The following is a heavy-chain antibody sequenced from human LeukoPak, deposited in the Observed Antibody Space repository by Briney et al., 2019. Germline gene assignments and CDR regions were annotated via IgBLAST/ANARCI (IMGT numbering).Heavy chain of an antibody. CDR2: INPNSGGT. V-gene: IGHV1-2*02. Sequence: ASVKVSCKASGYTFTAYYMHWVRQAPGQGLEWMGWINPNSGGTNYTQKFQGRVTMTRDTSISTAYMELTRLRSEDTAVYYCARGPASFPDYWGQGTLVTVSS. CDR3: ARGPASFPDY. D-gene: IGHD2/OR15-2a*01. J-gene: IGHJ4*02. CDR1: GYTFTAYY.